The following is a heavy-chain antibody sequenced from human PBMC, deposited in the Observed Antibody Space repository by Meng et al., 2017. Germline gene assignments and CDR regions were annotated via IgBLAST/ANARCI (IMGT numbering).Heavy chain of an antibody. J-gene: IGHJ2*01. CDR3: ASELPGGPNYWYFDL. CDR2: IYSGGST. CDR1: GFTFSSNY. V-gene: IGHV3-66*02. Sequence: GQCVDVGGGLVQPGGSLGLSCAASGFTFSSNYMSWVRQVPGKGLEWVSVIYSGGSTYYADSVKGRFTISRDNSKNTLYLQMNSLRAEDTAVYYCASELPGGPNYWYFDLWGRGTLVTVSS. D-gene: IGHD3-10*01.